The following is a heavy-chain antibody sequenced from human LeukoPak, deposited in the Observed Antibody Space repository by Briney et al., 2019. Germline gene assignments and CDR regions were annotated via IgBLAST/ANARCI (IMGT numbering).Heavy chain of an antibody. D-gene: IGHD3-22*01. J-gene: IGHJ6*03. Sequence: ETLSLTCIVSGGSISNYYWSWVRQAPGKGLEWVSAISGGGHSTYYADSVRGRFTISGDNSKNTLSLQMNSLTAEDTAFYFCARDAWGYYDSSGYSFGSQYYMDVWGRGTTVTVSS. CDR3: ARDAWGYYDSSGYSFGSQYYMDV. CDR1: GGSISNYY. V-gene: IGHV3-23*01. CDR2: ISGGGHST.